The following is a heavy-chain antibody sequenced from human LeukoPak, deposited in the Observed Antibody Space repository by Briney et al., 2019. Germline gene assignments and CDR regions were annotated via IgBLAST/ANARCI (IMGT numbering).Heavy chain of an antibody. CDR1: GYTFTIYG. V-gene: IGHV1-18*01. CDR3: ARAHDFSSGRFDS. Sequence: ASMKVSCKASGYTFTIYGISWVRQAPGQGLEWMGWVSPYNGNTNYAQKFQGRVTMTTDTSTSTAYMELRSLKSDDTAVYYCARAHDFSSGRFDSWGQGTLVTVSS. J-gene: IGHJ4*02. CDR2: VSPYNGNT. D-gene: IGHD3-3*01.